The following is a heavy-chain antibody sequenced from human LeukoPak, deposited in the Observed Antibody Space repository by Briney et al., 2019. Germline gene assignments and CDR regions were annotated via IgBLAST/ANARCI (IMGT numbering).Heavy chain of an antibody. D-gene: IGHD2-2*01. V-gene: IGHV1-69*04. CDR1: GDTFKSYG. J-gene: IGHJ4*02. CDR2: IIPIVDET. CDR3: ARGLPAVPAAIASYFDY. Sequence: SVKVSCKASGDTFKSYGISWVRQAPGQGLEWMGRIIPIVDETDYTQKFQGRVTFTADKSTSTAYMELSGLTSEDTAVYYCARGLPAVPAAIASYFDYWGQGTLVTVSS.